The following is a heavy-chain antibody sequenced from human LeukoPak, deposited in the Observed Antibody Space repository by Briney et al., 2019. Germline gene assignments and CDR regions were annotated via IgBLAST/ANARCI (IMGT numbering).Heavy chain of an antibody. Sequence: PSETLPLTCTVSGGSISSSSYYWGWIRQPPGKGLEWIGSIYYSGSTYYNPSLKSRVTISVDTSKNQFSLKLSSVTAADTAVYYCAREMTGTMVRGVVPYFGLVAFDIWGQGTMVTVSS. CDR3: AREMTGTMVRGVVPYFGLVAFDI. V-gene: IGHV4-39*07. CDR2: IYYSGST. D-gene: IGHD3-10*01. J-gene: IGHJ3*02. CDR1: GGSISSSSYY.